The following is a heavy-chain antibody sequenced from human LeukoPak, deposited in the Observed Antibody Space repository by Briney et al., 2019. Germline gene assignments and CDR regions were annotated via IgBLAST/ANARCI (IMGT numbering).Heavy chain of an antibody. D-gene: IGHD3-3*01. V-gene: IGHV1-2*06. CDR1: GYTFTHYY. CDR2: INPNSGGT. Sequence: ASVKVSCKASGYTFTHYYVHCVRQAPGQELEWMGRINPNSGGTNYAHNFQGRVTMTRDTSISTAYMELSRLRSDDTAVYYCARDRSGYYYLGLYWGQGTLVTVSS. J-gene: IGHJ4*02. CDR3: ARDRSGYYYLGLY.